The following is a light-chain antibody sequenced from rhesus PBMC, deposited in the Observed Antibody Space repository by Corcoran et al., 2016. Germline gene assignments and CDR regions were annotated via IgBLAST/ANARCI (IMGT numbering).Light chain of an antibody. Sequence: DIQMTQSPSSLSASAGDTVTITCRASQRISSWLAWYQQKPGKAPKLLIYKASSLQSGVPSRVSGSGAGTDFTLTISSLQSEDFATYYCQQCSSSPRTFGQGTKVEIK. CDR3: QQCSSSPRT. J-gene: IGKJ1*01. CDR1: QRISSW. V-gene: IGKV1-22*01. CDR2: KAS.